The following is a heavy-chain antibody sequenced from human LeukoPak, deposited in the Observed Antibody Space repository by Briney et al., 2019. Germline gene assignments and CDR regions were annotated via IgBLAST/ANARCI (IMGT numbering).Heavy chain of an antibody. J-gene: IGHJ4*02. CDR1: GFTFSSYA. Sequence: GGSLRLSCAASGFTFSSYAMSWVRQAPGKGLDWVSTVIGSGGSTYYADSVKGRFTISRDNSKNTLFLQMNSLRAEDTAVYYCARPHDYWGQGTLVNVSS. V-gene: IGHV3-23*01. CDR2: VIGSGGST. CDR3: ARPHDY.